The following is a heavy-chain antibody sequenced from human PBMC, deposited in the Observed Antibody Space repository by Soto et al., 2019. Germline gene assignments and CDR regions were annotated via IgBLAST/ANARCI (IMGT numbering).Heavy chain of an antibody. J-gene: IGHJ6*02. CDR3: ARVRAAIAAAGYYYYYGMDV. Sequence: QVQLVQSGAEVKKPGASVKVSCKASGYTFTSYGISWVRQAPGQGLEWMGWISAYNGNTNYAQKLQSRVTMNTDTSTSSAYMEMRSRISDDTAVYYCARVRAAIAAAGYYYYYGMDVWVQGTTVTVSS. CDR2: ISAYNGNT. D-gene: IGHD6-13*01. CDR1: GYTFTSYG. V-gene: IGHV1-18*01.